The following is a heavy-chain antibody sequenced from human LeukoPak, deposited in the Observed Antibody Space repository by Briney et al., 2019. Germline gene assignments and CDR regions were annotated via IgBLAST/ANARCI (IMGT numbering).Heavy chain of an antibody. D-gene: IGHD6-13*01. CDR1: GFAFSNSW. V-gene: IGHV3-74*01. J-gene: IGHJ4*02. CDR2: IIGDGSLI. CDR3: AKIPSSWYYFDQ. Sequence: GGSLRLSCAASGFAFSNSWMHWVRQVPGKGLVYVSSIIGDGSLIHYADSVKGRFTVSRDNAKNTLYLQMNSLRAEDTAVYYCAKIPSSWYYFDQWGQGTLVTVSS.